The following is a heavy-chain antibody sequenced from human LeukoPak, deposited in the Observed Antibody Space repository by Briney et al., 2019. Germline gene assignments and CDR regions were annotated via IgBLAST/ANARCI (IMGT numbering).Heavy chain of an antibody. J-gene: IGHJ4*02. Sequence: SETLSLTCTVSGGSISSYYWSWIRQPSGKGLEWIGYIYYSGSTNYNPSLKSRVTISVDTTKNQISLMLSSVTAADTAAYYCARAYRSGWYPDHWGQGTLVTVSS. D-gene: IGHD6-19*01. CDR3: ARAYRSGWYPDH. V-gene: IGHV4-59*01. CDR1: GGSISSYY. CDR2: IYYSGST.